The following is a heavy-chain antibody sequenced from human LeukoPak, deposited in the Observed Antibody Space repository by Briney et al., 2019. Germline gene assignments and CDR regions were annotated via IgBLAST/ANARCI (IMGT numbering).Heavy chain of an antibody. Sequence: PAGSLRLSCAASGVTFRSHWMSWVRQAPGEGLEWVASINQDASDKRYVDSVKGRFTITRDNTKTSLYLQMDSLRTEDTAICYCARLSCSSTNCYTFLNYWGQGTLVTVSS. CDR2: INQDASDK. J-gene: IGHJ4*02. CDR3: ARLSCSSTNCYTFLNY. D-gene: IGHD2-2*01. CDR1: GVTFRSHW. V-gene: IGHV3-7*03.